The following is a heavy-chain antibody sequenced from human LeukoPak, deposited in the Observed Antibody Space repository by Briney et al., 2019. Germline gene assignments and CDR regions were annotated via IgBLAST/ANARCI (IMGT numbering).Heavy chain of an antibody. CDR2: FDPEDGET. V-gene: IGHV1-24*01. Sequence: ASVKVSCKVSGYTLTELSMHWVRQAPGKGLEWMGGFDPEDGETIYAQRFQGRVTMTEDTSTDTAYMELSSLRSEDTAVYYCATLNSYGSDPLGFDYWGREPWSPSPQ. J-gene: IGHJ4*02. D-gene: IGHD5-18*01. CDR3: ATLNSYGSDPLGFDY. CDR1: GYTLTELS.